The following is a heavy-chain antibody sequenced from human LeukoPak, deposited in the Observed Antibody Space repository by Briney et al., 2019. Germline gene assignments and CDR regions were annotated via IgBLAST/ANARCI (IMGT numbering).Heavy chain of an antibody. Sequence: SETLSLTCTVAGGSISSYYWSWIRQPPGKGLEWIGYIYYSGSTNYNPSLKSRVTILVDTSKNQFSLKLSSVTAADTAVYYCVATALRRRKDYYGMDVWGKGTTVTVSS. CDR2: IYYSGST. J-gene: IGHJ6*04. V-gene: IGHV4-59*01. D-gene: IGHD4-17*01. CDR1: GGSISSYY. CDR3: VATALRRRKDYYGMDV.